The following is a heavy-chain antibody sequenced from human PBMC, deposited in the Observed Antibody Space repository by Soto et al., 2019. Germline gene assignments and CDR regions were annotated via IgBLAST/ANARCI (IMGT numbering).Heavy chain of an antibody. CDR3: ATSREYCSSTSCRWDFDY. J-gene: IGHJ4*02. CDR2: INPNSGGT. V-gene: IGHV1-2*04. D-gene: IGHD2-2*01. Sequence: ASVKVSCKASGYTFTGYYMHWVRQAPGQGLEWMGWINPNSGGTNYAQKFQGWVTMTRDTSISTAYMELSRLRSDDTAVFYCATSREYCSSTSCRWDFDYWGQGTLVTVSS. CDR1: GYTFTGYY.